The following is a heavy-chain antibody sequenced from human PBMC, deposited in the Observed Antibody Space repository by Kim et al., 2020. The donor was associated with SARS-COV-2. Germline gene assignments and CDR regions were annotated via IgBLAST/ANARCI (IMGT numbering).Heavy chain of an antibody. CDR1: GGTFSSYA. D-gene: IGHD2-15*01. V-gene: IGHV1-69*13. CDR3: ARVVTGYCSGGSCLPMFYYYYYGMDV. CDR2: IIPIFGTA. J-gene: IGHJ6*02. Sequence: SVKVSCKASGGTFSSYAISWVRQAPGQGLEWMGGIIPIFGTANYAQKFQGRVTITADESTSTAYMELSSLRSEDTAVYYCARVVTGYCSGGSCLPMFYYYYYGMDVWGQGTTVTVSS.